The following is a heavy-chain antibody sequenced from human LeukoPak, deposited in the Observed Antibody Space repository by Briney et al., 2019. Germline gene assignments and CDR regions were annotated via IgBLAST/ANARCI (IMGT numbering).Heavy chain of an antibody. V-gene: IGHV4-59*01. CDR2: IYYTGST. D-gene: IGHD3-9*01. J-gene: IGHJ5*02. CDR3: ARGGTYNDILSFDP. Sequence: SETLSLTCTLSGGSISYYYWTWIRQSPGKGLEWIGQIYYTGSTYYNPSLKRRVTISVDTSRNQFSLNLTSVTAADTAVYYCARGGTYNDILSFDPWGQGTLVTVSS. CDR1: GGSISYYY.